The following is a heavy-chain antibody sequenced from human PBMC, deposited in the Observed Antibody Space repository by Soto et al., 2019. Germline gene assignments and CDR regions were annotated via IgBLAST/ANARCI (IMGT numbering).Heavy chain of an antibody. Sequence: QVQLQQWGAGLLKPSETLSLTCAVYGGSFSGYYWSWIRQPPGKGLEWIGEIYHSGSTNYHPSLKSRVTISVHTSKIQFSLKLSSVTAADTAVYYCAKGGGSLWSWGQGTLVTVSS. CDR2: IYHSGST. J-gene: IGHJ5*02. CDR3: AKGGGSLWS. CDR1: GGSFSGYY. D-gene: IGHD3-10*01. V-gene: IGHV4-34*01.